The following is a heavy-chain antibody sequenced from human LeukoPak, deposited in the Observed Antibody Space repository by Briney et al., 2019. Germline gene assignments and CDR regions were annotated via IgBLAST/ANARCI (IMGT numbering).Heavy chain of an antibody. D-gene: IGHD6-13*01. CDR2: IYYSGST. Sequence: SETLSLTCTVSGGSISSYYWSWIRQPPGKGLEWIGYIYYSGSTNYNPSLKSRVTISVDTSKNQFSLKLRSVTAADTAVYYCARVGSSWLYFDYWGQGTLVTVSS. CDR3: ARVGSSWLYFDY. CDR1: GGSISSYY. J-gene: IGHJ4*02. V-gene: IGHV4-59*01.